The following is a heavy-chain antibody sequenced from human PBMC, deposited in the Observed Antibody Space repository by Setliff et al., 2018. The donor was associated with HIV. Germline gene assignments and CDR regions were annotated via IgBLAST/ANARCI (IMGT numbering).Heavy chain of an antibody. D-gene: IGHD1-1*01. CDR1: GGSISSGSYY. Sequence: SETLSLTCTVSGGSISSGSYYWSWIRQPAGKGLEWIGRIYTSGSTNYNPSLKSRVTISEDTSKNQFSLRLKSVTATETAVYYCARGGDGYNPGGGTFDHWGQGTLVTVSS. CDR2: IYTSGST. CDR3: ARGGDGYNPGGGTFDH. J-gene: IGHJ4*02. V-gene: IGHV4-61*02.